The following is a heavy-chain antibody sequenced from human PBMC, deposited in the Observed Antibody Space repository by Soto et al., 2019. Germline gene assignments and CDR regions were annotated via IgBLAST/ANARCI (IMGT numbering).Heavy chain of an antibody. V-gene: IGHV3-23*01. CDR2: LSGSGGST. CDR3: ATRLGYGSSTSCFYYYYDYMDV. J-gene: IGHJ6*03. D-gene: IGHD2-2*01. Sequence: EVQLLESGGGLVQPGGSLRLSCAASGFTFSSYAMSWVRQAPGKGLEWVSALSGSGGSTYYADSVKGRFTISRDNSKNTFYLQMNSLRAEATAVYYCATRLGYGSSTSCFYYYYDYMDVWGKGTTVTVFS. CDR1: GFTFSSYA.